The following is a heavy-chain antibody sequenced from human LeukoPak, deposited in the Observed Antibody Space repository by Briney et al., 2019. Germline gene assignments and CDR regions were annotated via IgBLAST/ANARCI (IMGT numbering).Heavy chain of an antibody. D-gene: IGHD5-18*01. CDR3: ARGRGYSYGYHDY. V-gene: IGHV1-2*04. CDR1: GYTFTGYY. Sequence: ASVKVSCKASGYTFTGYYMHWVRQAPGQGLEWMGWINPNSGGTNYAQKFQGWVTMTRDTSISTAYMELSRLRSDDTAVYYCARGRGYSYGYHDYWGQGTLVTVSS. J-gene: IGHJ4*02. CDR2: INPNSGGT.